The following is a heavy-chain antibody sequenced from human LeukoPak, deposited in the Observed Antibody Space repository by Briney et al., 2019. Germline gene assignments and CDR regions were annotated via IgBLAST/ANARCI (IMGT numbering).Heavy chain of an antibody. CDR2: IKSKTDGGTT. CDR1: GFTFSNAW. Sequence: PGGSLRLSCAASGFTFSNAWMNWVRQAPGKGLEWVGRIKSKTDGGTTDYAAPVKGRFTISRDDSKNTLYLQMNSLKTEDTAVYYCAAGFGFRRDGSSWYPSWGQGTLVTVSS. J-gene: IGHJ4*02. CDR3: AAGFGFRRDGSSWYPS. D-gene: IGHD6-13*01. V-gene: IGHV3-15*07.